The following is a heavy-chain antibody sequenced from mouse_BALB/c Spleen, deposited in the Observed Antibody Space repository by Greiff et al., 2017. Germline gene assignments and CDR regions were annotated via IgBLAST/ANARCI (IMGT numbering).Heavy chain of an antibody. D-gene: IGHD2-1*01. V-gene: IGHV5-9-3*01. CDR2: ISSGGSYT. CDR1: GFTFSSYA. CDR3: ARQGYYGNTYAMDY. Sequence: EVKLVESGGGLVKPGGSLKLSCAASGFTFSSYAMSWVRQTPEKRLEWVATISSGGSYTYYPDSVKGRFTISRDNAKNTLYLQMSSLRSEDTAMYYCARQGYYGNTYAMDYWGQGTSVTVSS. J-gene: IGHJ4*01.